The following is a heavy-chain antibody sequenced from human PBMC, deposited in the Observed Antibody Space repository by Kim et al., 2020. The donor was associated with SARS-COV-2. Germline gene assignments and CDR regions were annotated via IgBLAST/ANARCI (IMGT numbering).Heavy chain of an antibody. J-gene: IGHJ2*01. CDR1: GFTFDDYA. Sequence: GGSLRLSCAASGFTFDDYAMHWVRQAPGKGLEWVSLISGDGGSTYYADSVKGRFTISRDNSKNSLYLQMNSLRTEDTALYYCGKDLYYYDSSGSPGYFDLWGRGTLVTVSS. CDR3: GKDLYYYDSSGSPGYFDL. V-gene: IGHV3-43*02. D-gene: IGHD3-22*01. CDR2: ISGDGGST.